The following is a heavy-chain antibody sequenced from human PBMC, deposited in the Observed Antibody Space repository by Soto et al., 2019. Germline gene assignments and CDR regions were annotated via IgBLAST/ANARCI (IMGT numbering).Heavy chain of an antibody. V-gene: IGHV3-23*01. CDR3: AKDAPWDYYDSSGYYSFDY. CDR1: GFTFSSYA. Sequence: GGSLRLSCAASGFTFSSYAMSWVRQAPGKGLEWVSAISGSGGSTYYADSVKGRFTISRDNSKNTLYLQMSSLRAEDTAVYYCAKDAPWDYYDSSGYYSFDYWGQGTLVTVSS. CDR2: ISGSGGST. J-gene: IGHJ4*02. D-gene: IGHD3-22*01.